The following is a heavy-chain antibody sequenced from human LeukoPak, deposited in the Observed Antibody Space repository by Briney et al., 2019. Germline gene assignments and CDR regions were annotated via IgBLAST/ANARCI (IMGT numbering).Heavy chain of an antibody. Sequence: PGGSLRLSCAASGFTFSDHYLDWVRQAPGKGLEWVGRIRNKANKYTTEYAASGKGRFTISTDESEKSLYLQMNSLKAEDTAVYYCARVGAKYDYDYWGQGTLVSVSS. CDR3: ARVGAKYDYDY. D-gene: IGHD1-26*01. CDR1: GFTFSDHY. V-gene: IGHV3-72*01. CDR2: IRNKANKYTT. J-gene: IGHJ4*02.